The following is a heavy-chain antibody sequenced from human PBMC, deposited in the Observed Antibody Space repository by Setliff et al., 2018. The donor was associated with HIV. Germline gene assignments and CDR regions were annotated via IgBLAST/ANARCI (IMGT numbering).Heavy chain of an antibody. CDR1: GDSITNDDYY. J-gene: IGHJ4*02. D-gene: IGHD3-9*01. V-gene: IGHV4-39*07. CDR3: ARATESSYDLLTAFWFFDS. Sequence: PSETLSLTCTVSGDSITNDDYYWDWIRQPPGKGLEWIAIIHYNGRTYYDPSLKSRVTIFVDTSKNQLSLKVASVTAADTALYFCARATESSYDLLTAFWFFDSWGQGTPVTVSS. CDR2: IHYNGRT.